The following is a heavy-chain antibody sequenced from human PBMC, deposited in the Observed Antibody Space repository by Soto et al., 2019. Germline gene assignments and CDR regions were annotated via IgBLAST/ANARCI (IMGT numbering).Heavy chain of an antibody. CDR1: GDTFTSYY. Sequence: ASVKASCKASGDTFTSYYMHWVRQAPEQGLAWMGIINPSGGSTSYAHKSQGRVTMTRDASASTAYMGLSSLRFEDTAVYYCAGETRLVVRGVTSEHYLDPWGQLTLVTVSS. V-gene: IGHV1-46*01. CDR2: INPSGGST. J-gene: IGHJ5*02. CDR3: AGETRLVVRGVTSEHYLDP. D-gene: IGHD3-10*01.